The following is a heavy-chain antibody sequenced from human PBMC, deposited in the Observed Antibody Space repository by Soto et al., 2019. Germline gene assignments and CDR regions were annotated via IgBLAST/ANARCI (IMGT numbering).Heavy chain of an antibody. CDR2: FDPEDGET. D-gene: IGHD3-10*01. CDR1: GYTLTELS. Sequence: ASVKVSCKVSGYTLTELSMHWVRQAPGKGLEWMGGFDPEDGETIYAQKFQGRVTMTEDTSTDTAYMELSSLRSEDTAVYYCATGRVWNGYYGWTGYGMDVWGQGTTVTVSS. V-gene: IGHV1-24*01. CDR3: ATGRVWNGYYGWTGYGMDV. J-gene: IGHJ6*02.